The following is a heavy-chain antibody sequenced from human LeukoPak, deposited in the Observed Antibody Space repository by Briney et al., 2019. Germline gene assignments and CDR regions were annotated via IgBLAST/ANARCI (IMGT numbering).Heavy chain of an antibody. J-gene: IGHJ4*02. CDR3: ARDRGFSYGIDF. CDR1: GFTFSSYW. D-gene: IGHD5-18*01. CDR2: IQQDGSEK. V-gene: IGHV3-7*04. Sequence: PGGSLRLSCAASGFTFSSYWMSWVRQAPGKGLEWVANIQQDGSEKYYVDSVKGRFTNSRDNAKKSLFLQVSSLRGEDTAVYYCARDRGFSYGIDFWGQGTLVTVSS.